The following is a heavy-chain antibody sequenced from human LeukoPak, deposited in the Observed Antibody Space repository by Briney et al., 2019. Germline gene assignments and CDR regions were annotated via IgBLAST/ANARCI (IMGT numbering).Heavy chain of an antibody. V-gene: IGHV4-34*01. Sequence: SETLSLTCAVSGVPFSNYYWSWVRQSPRQGLEWIGEINHSGYTNYNPSLKSRVTMSIDTSTNQFSLKLSSVTAADTAVYYCARPYSFSSGDSAFDIWGQGTMVIVSS. CDR3: ARPYSFSSGDSAFDI. D-gene: IGHD6-6*01. J-gene: IGHJ3*02. CDR2: INHSGYT. CDR1: GVPFSNYY.